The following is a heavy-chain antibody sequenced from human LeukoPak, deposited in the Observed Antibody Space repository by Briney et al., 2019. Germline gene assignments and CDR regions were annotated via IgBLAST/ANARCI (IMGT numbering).Heavy chain of an antibody. D-gene: IGHD4-17*01. CDR3: TTEQRTVRYYMDV. V-gene: IGHV3-15*01. CDR2: IKSKTDGGKT. J-gene: IGHJ6*03. CDR1: GFTLSNAW. Sequence: PGGSLRLSCAASGFTLSNAWLSWVRQAPGKGLGWVGRIKSKTDGGKTDYAAPVKGKFTISRDDSKNTLYLQMNSLKTEDTAVYYCTTEQRTVRYYMDVWGKGTTVTVSS.